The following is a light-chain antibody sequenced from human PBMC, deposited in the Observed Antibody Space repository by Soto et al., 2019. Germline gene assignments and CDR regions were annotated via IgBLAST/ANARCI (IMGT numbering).Light chain of an antibody. J-gene: IGKJ2*01. CDR2: DAS. Sequence: DIQMTQSPSTLSASVGDRVTITCRASQSISNWLAWYQQKPGKAPKFLIYDASSLESAVPSRFSGSGSGTEFTITISSLQPDDFATYYCQQYNSYPYTFGQGTKLEIK. CDR3: QQYNSYPYT. V-gene: IGKV1-5*01. CDR1: QSISNW.